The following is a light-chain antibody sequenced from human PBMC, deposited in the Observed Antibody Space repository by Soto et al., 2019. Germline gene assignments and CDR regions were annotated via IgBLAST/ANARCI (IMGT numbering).Light chain of an antibody. J-gene: IGLJ1*01. CDR3: SSYTSSSSYV. V-gene: IGLV2-14*01. CDR1: SSDVGGYNY. Sequence: ALTQPASVSGSPGQSITISCTGTSSDVGGYNYVSWYQQHPGKAPKLMIYEVSNRPSGVSNRFSGSKSGNTASLTISGLRAEDEADYYCSSYTSSSSYVFGTGTKVTVL. CDR2: EVS.